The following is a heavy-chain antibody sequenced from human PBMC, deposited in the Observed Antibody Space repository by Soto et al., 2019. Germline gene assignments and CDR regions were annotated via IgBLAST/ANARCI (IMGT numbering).Heavy chain of an antibody. CDR3: ARPYYSGWFLFTS. CDR1: GYTFTSFD. CDR2: MNPNSGTT. J-gene: IGHJ5*02. Sequence: QVQLVQSGAEVKKPGASVKFSCKASGYTFTSFDIHWVRQATGQGLEWMGWMNPNSGTTNYAQKFQDRVTMTRNTSISTAYMEVSSLRSDDTAIYYCARPYYSGWFLFTSWGQGTLVTVSS. D-gene: IGHD6-19*01. V-gene: IGHV1-8*01.